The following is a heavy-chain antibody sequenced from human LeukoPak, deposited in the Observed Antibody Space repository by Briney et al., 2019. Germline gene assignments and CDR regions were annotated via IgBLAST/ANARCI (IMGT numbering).Heavy chain of an antibody. CDR2: IYSGGST. J-gene: IGHJ4*02. D-gene: IGHD4-17*01. CDR1: GFTVSSNY. V-gene: IGHV3-66*01. CDR3: ARDILDYGENY. Sequence: GGSLRLSCAASGFTVSSNYMSWVRQAPGKGLEWVSVIYSGGSTYYADSVKGRFTISRDNSKNTLYLQMNSLRAEDTAVCYCARDILDYGENYWGQGTLVTVSS.